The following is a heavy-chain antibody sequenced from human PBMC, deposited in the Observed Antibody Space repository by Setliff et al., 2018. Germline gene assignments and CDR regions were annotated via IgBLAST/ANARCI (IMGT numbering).Heavy chain of an antibody. D-gene: IGHD1-26*01. CDR2: INPSGGST. CDR1: GGTFTSYY. CDR3: ARDWNADSGSYDYYYGMDV. J-gene: IGHJ6*02. Sequence: ASVKVSCKASGGTFTSYYMHWVRQAPGQGLEWMGIINPSGGSTSYAQKFQGRVTMTRDTSTSTVYMELSSLRSEDTAVYYCARDWNADSGSYDYYYGMDVWGQGTTVTVSS. V-gene: IGHV1-46*01.